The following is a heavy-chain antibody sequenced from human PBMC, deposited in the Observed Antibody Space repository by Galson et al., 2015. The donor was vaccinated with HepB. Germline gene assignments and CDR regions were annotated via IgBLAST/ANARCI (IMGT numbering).Heavy chain of an antibody. V-gene: IGHV3-74*01. Sequence: LRLSCAASGFIFSSYWMHWVRQAPGKGLVWVSRINSDGSSTSYADSVKGRFTISRDNAKNTLYLQMSSLRAEDTAVYYCARSMTTVTTDEFDYWGQGTLVTVSS. CDR1: GFIFSSYW. D-gene: IGHD4-17*01. CDR3: ARSMTTVTTDEFDY. J-gene: IGHJ4*02. CDR2: INSDGSST.